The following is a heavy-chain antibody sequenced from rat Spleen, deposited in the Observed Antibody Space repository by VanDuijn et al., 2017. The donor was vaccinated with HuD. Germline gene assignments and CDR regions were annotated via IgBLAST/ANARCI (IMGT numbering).Heavy chain of an antibody. CDR2: IWSGGST. CDR3: ARAHTTGIRDWFAY. J-gene: IGHJ3*01. D-gene: IGHD1-9*01. Sequence: QVQLKESGPGLVQPSQTLSLTCTVSGFSLTSNSVSWVRQPPGKGLEWMGAIWSGGSTDYNSALKSRLSISKDTSKSQVFLKMNSLQTEDTATYYCARAHTTGIRDWFAYWGQGTLVTVSS. V-gene: IGHV2-1*01. CDR1: GFSLTSNS.